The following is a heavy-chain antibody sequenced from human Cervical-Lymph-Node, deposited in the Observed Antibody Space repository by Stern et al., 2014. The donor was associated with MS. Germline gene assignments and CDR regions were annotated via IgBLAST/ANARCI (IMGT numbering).Heavy chain of an antibody. CDR3: ARGSGDNWFGP. D-gene: IGHD3-10*01. CDR1: GG. J-gene: IGHJ5*02. Sequence: QVQLVQSGAEVKKPGSSVKVSCKSSGGISWARQAPGQGLGWMGGVIPFVGTSNYAKKVHGNVPIPEDQSTNTTYLHLSRLTSADTAVYYCARGSGDNWFGPWGQGTLVTVSS. V-gene: IGHV1-69*01. CDR2: VIPFVGTS.